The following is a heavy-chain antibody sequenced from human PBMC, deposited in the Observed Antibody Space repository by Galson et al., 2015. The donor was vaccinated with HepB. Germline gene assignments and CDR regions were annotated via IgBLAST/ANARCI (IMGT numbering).Heavy chain of an antibody. CDR2: ISYDGSFK. V-gene: IGHV3-30*03. CDR1: GFSFSNYA. CDR3: ARDPDDTEGYYMTFEY. J-gene: IGHJ4*02. D-gene: IGHD1-26*01. Sequence: SLRLSCASSGFSFSNYAIHWVRQAPGKGLEWMAVISYDGSFKYYSDSVKGRFTVSRDPSRSILYLQMNSLRVDDTAVYYCARDPDDTEGYYMTFEYWGQGTLVTVSS.